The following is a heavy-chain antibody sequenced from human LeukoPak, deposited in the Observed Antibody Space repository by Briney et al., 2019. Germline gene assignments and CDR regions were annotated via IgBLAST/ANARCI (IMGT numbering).Heavy chain of an antibody. V-gene: IGHV4-38-2*01. CDR2: ISHSGDT. Sequence: PSETLPLTCAVSGYSISSGYYWGWIRQPPGKGLEWIGSISHSGDTYYNSSLKSRVTVSRDTSKNQVSLKLTSVTAADTAVYYCARVMTGSQFDYWGQGTLVTVSS. D-gene: IGHD3-10*01. J-gene: IGHJ4*02. CDR3: ARVMTGSQFDY. CDR1: GYSISSGYY.